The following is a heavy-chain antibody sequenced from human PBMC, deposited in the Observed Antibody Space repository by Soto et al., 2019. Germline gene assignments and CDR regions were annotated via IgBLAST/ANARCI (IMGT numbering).Heavy chain of an antibody. V-gene: IGHV3-30-3*01. CDR1: GFTFSSYA. D-gene: IGHD6-19*01. CDR3: ARGDSSGWYGDY. Sequence: QVQLVESGGGVVQPGRSLRLSCAASGFTFSSYAMHWVRQAPGKGLEWVAVISYDGSNKYYADSVKGRFTISRDNSKNTPYLQMNSLRAEDTAVYYCARGDSSGWYGDYWGQGTLVTVSS. J-gene: IGHJ4*02. CDR2: ISYDGSNK.